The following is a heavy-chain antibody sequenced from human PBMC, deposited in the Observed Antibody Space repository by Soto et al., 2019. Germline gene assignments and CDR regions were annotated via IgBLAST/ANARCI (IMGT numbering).Heavy chain of an antibody. D-gene: IGHD6-19*01. V-gene: IGHV4-31*11. Sequence: QVQLQESGPGLVIPSQTLTLTCAVSGASIDNNGYSWTWIRQHPGKGLEWIGTNNNRGDTYYNPSLKSRLTISSDTSQNHFSRRLNAVTAADTATYYCARGGSGWKALNWFDPWGQGIMVTVSS. CDR2: NNNRGDT. J-gene: IGHJ5*02. CDR1: GASIDNNGYS. CDR3: ARGGSGWKALNWFDP.